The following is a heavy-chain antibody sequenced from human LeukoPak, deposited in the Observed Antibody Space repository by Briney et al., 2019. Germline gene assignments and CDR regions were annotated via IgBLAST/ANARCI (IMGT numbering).Heavy chain of an antibody. V-gene: IGHV6-1*01. CDR3: AKSTVPRGSSGWYGV. CDR2: TYYRSKWYN. Sequence: LSQTLSLTCAISGDSVSSNSAAWNWIRQSPSRGLEWLGRTYYRSKWYNDYSVSVKSRITITPDTSKNQFSLQLNSVPPADTAVYYCAKSTVPRGSSGWYGVWGQGTLVTVSS. J-gene: IGHJ4*02. D-gene: IGHD6-19*01. CDR1: GDSVSSNSAA.